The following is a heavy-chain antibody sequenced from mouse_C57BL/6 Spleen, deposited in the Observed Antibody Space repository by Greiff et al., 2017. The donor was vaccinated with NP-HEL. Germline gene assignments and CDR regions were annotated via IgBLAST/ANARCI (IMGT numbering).Heavy chain of an antibody. CDR1: GFTFSSYG. J-gene: IGHJ2*01. CDR2: ISSGGSDT. Sequence: EVQGVESGGDLVKPGGSLKLSCAASGFTFSSYGMSWVRQTPDKRLEWVATISSGGSDTYYPDSVKGRFTISRDNAKNTLYLQMSSLKSEDTAMYYCARYPYYSKEYYFDYWGQGTTLTVSS. CDR3: ARYPYYSKEYYFDY. D-gene: IGHD2-5*01. V-gene: IGHV5-6*01.